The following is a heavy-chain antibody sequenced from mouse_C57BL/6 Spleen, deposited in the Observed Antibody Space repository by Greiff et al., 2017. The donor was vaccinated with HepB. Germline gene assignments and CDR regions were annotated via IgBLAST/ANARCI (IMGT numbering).Heavy chain of an antibody. CDR1: GYTFTSYV. CDR2: IYPYNDGT. CDR3: ARRTLDYDGDWYFDV. J-gene: IGHJ1*03. D-gene: IGHD2-4*01. V-gene: IGHV1-14*01. Sequence: VQLQQPGPELVKPGASVKMSCKASGYTFTSYVMHWVKQKPGQGLEWIGYIYPYNDGTKYNEKFKGKATLTSDKSSSTAYMELSSLTSEDSAVYYCARRTLDYDGDWYFDVWGTGTTVTVSS.